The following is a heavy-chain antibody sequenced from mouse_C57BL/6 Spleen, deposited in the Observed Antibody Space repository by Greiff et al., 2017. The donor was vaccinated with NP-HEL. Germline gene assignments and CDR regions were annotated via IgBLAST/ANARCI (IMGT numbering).Heavy chain of an antibody. CDR2: INPNNGGT. CDR3: ARDYYGSSGAMDY. D-gene: IGHD1-1*01. CDR1: GYTFTDYN. J-gene: IGHJ4*01. Sequence: EVQLQQSGPELVKPGASVKIPCKASGYTFTDYNMDWVKQSHGKSLEWIGDINPNNGGTIYNQKFKGKATLTVDKSSRTAYMELRSLTSEDTAVDYCARDYYGSSGAMDYWGQGTSVTVSA. V-gene: IGHV1-18*01.